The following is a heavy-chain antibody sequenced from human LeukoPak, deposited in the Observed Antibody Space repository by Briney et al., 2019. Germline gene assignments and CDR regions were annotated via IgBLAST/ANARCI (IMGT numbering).Heavy chain of an antibody. CDR3: VRDSDYQRNSGGLYAHYDALDI. CDR2: IKADGSVK. CDR1: EFTFSTFW. D-gene: IGHD2-21*01. Sequence: GGSLRLSCAASEFTFSTFWMTWVRQAPGKGLEWVAYIKADGSVKHYVDSVEGRFSISRDNARSSLYLQMNSLRAEDTAVYYCVRDSDYQRNSGGLYAHYDALDIWGHGTMVTVSS. V-gene: IGHV3-7*01. J-gene: IGHJ3*02.